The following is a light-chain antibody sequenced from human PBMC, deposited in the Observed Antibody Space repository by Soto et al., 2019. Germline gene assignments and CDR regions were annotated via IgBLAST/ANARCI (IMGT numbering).Light chain of an antibody. CDR2: GAS. J-gene: IGKJ3*01. V-gene: IGKV3-20*01. CDR3: QQWFT. CDR1: QSVSSSY. Sequence: EIVLTQSPGTLSLSPGERATISCRASQSVSSSYLAWYQQKPGQAPRLLIYGASSRATDIPDRFSGSGSGTDFTRTISRLEPEDFAVYYCQQWFTFGPGTKVDIK.